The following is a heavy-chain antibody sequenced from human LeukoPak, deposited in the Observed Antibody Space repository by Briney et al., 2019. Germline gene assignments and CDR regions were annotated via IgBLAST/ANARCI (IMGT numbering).Heavy chain of an antibody. CDR3: ARGPHFSRGEHFDY. V-gene: IGHV4-4*07. CDR2: LYSSGGA. D-gene: IGHD4-11*01. J-gene: IGHJ4*02. CDR1: GGSITGYY. Sequence: SENLFLTCTVSGGSITGYYWSWIRQPAGKGLEWVGRLYSSGGAVYNPSLKSRVTLSADTSKGQLSLKLTSVTAADTAVYFCARGPHFSRGEHFDYWGLGILVTVSS.